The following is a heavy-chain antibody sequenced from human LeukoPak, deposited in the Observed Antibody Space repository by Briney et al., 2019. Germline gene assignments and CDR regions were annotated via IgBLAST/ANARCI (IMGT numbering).Heavy chain of an antibody. CDR1: GGTFSSYA. V-gene: IGHV1-69*13. D-gene: IGHD2-15*01. CDR3: AREVMEKLAATNAFDI. Sequence: GASVKVSCKASGGTFSSYAISWVRQAPGQGLEWMGGIIPIFGTANYAQKFQGRVTITADESTSTAYMELSSLRSEDTAVYYCAREVMEKLAATNAFDIWGQGTMVTVSS. J-gene: IGHJ3*02. CDR2: IIPIFGTA.